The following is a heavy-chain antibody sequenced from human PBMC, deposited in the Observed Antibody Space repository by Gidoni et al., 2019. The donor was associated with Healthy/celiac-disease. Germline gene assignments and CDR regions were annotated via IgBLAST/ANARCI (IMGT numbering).Heavy chain of an antibody. Sequence: QVQLVQAGAEVKKPGASVKVSCKVSGYTLTQLAMHWVRKAPGKGLGWMGGFDPEDGETIYAQKFQGRVTMTEDTSTDTAYMELSSLRSEDTAVYYCATTRIAAAGTDYYYMDVWGKGTTVTVSS. J-gene: IGHJ6*03. CDR2: FDPEDGET. V-gene: IGHV1-24*01. D-gene: IGHD6-13*01. CDR1: GYTLTQLA. CDR3: ATTRIAAAGTDYYYMDV.